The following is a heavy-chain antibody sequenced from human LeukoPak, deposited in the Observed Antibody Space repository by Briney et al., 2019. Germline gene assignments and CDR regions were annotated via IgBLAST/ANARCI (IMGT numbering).Heavy chain of an antibody. D-gene: IGHD3-10*01. CDR1: GFTFSRYW. J-gene: IGHJ4*02. V-gene: IGHV3-7*01. Sequence: GGSLRLSCAASGFTFSRYWMSWVRQAPGKGLEWVANIDQDGSEKYYVDSVKGRFTISRDNAWNSLYLQMNSLRVEDTAVYYCARGRTTYYYGSGSLGYWGQGTLVTVSS. CDR2: IDQDGSEK. CDR3: ARGRTTYYYGSGSLGY.